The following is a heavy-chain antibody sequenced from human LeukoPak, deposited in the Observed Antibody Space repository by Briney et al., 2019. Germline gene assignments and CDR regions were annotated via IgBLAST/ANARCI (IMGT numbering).Heavy chain of an antibody. CDR3: ARQPYMLGAYYFAY. CDR1: GGSMSSYY. Sequence: SETLSLTCTVSGGSMSSYYWSWIRQPPGKGLEWIGYIFYTGSTNYNPSLKSRVTLSVDTSKNQLSLKLGSVTAADTAVYYCARQPYMLGAYYFAYWGQGTLVTVSS. D-gene: IGHD1-26*01. CDR2: IFYTGST. V-gene: IGHV4-59*08. J-gene: IGHJ4*02.